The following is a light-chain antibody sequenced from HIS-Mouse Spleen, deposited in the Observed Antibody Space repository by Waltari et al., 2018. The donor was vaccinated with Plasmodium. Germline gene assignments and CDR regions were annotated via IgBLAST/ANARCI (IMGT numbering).Light chain of an antibody. Sequence: ELVMTQSPATLSVSPEERATLSCRASQSVSSNLAWYQQKPGPAPRLLIYGSSTRATGIPARFSGSGSGTEFTLTISSLQSEDFAVYYCQQYNNWPPYTFGQGTKLEIK. J-gene: IGKJ2*01. CDR3: QQYNNWPPYT. CDR1: QSVSSN. CDR2: GSS. V-gene: IGKV3-15*01.